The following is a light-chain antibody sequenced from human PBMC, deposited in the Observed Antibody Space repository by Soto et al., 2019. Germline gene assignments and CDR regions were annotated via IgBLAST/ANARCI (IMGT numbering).Light chain of an antibody. J-gene: IGKJ4*01. CDR3: QQYGTSPFT. Sequence: DMGITQSPCTLSLSPWERATLSWRASQSVSSSYLAWYQQKPXQAXRLLIYGASSRATGIPDRFSGSGSGTDFDLTISRVETEDFAVYYCQQYGTSPFTFGGGNKVDI. CDR1: QSVSSSY. V-gene: IGKV3-20*01. CDR2: GAS.